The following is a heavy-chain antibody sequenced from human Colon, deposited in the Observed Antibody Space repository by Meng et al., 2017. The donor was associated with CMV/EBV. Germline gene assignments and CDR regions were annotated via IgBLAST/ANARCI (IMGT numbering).Heavy chain of an antibody. CDR2: INHSGST. CDR3: ARYYDFWSGRFDY. J-gene: IGHJ4*02. D-gene: IGHD3-3*01. Sequence: SETLSLTCAVYGGSFSGYYWGWIRQPPGKGLEWIGEINHSGSTNYNPSLKSRVTISVDTSKNQFSLKLSSVTAADTAVYYCARYYDFWSGRFDYWGQGTLVTVSS. CDR1: GGSFSGYY. V-gene: IGHV4-34*01.